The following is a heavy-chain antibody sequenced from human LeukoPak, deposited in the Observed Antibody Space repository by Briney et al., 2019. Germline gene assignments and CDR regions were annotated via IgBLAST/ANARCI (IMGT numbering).Heavy chain of an antibody. D-gene: IGHD3-9*01. CDR2: FYYSGST. J-gene: IGHJ4*02. CDR3: ARRYDILTGHKGYFDY. V-gene: IGHV4-39*01. CDR1: GGSISSSSYY. Sequence: SETLSLTCTVSGGSISSSSYYWGWIRQPPGKGVEWIGSFYYSGSTNYNPSLKSRVTVSVDTSKNQFSLGLSSVTAADTAVYYCARRYDILTGHKGYFDYWGQGALVTVSS.